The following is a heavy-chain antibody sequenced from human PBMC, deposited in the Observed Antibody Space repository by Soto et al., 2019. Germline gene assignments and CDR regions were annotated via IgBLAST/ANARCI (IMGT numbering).Heavy chain of an antibody. CDR3: ARALVRYCSSTSCPLAALDI. CDR1: GCTFSSYA. V-gene: IGHV1-69*13. Sequence: SVEVSCKASGCTFSSYAISWVRQAPGQGLEWMGGSIPIFGTANYAQKFQGRVTITADESSSTAYMELSSLRSEDTAVYYCARALVRYCSSTSCPLAALDIWAQGTMVPVSS. J-gene: IGHJ3*02. CDR2: SIPIFGTA. D-gene: IGHD2-2*01.